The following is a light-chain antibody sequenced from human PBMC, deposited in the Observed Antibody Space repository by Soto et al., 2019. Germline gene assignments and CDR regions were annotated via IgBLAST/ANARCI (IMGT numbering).Light chain of an antibody. CDR3: SSYTSTGTPV. J-gene: IGLJ1*01. CDR2: EVT. CDR1: STDVGGYNF. Sequence: QSVLTQPASVSGSLGQSITMSCTGTSTDVGGYNFVSWYQQHPDKAPKLLIYEVTNRPSGVSNRFSGSKSGNTASLTISGLQAEDEADYYCSSYTSTGTPVFGTGTKVIVL. V-gene: IGLV2-14*01.